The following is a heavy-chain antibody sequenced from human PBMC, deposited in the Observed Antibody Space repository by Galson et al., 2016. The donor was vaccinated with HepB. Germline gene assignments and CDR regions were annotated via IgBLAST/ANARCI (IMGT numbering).Heavy chain of an antibody. CDR1: GFTFDDYA. CDR3: AKDPGDGRYFDF. D-gene: IGHD7-27*01. V-gene: IGHV3-9*01. Sequence: SLRLSCAASGFTFDDYAMHWVRQAPGKGLEWVSGISWNGGKTDYADSVKGRFTISRDNAKNSLYLQMDGLRAEDTALYYCAKDPGDGRYFDFGGQGALVTVSS. J-gene: IGHJ4*02. CDR2: ISWNGGKT.